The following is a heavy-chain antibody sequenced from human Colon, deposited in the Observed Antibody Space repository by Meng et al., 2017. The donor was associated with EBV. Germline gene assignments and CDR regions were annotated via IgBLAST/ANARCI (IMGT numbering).Heavy chain of an antibody. V-gene: IGHV4-39*01. CDR1: VGSIRSNGYY. Sequence: QLQAQAAGPGFVEPSETLSLNCIVSVGSIRSNGYYWDWVRQTPGKGLEWLGAIYHRGRTSYHPSLQSRVPMFVDPYKNQFSQMLTSVTATDTAVYYCARRRGGSGRDCWGQGTLVTVSS. J-gene: IGHJ4*02. CDR2: IYHRGRT. CDR3: ARRRGGSGRDC. D-gene: IGHD3-10*01.